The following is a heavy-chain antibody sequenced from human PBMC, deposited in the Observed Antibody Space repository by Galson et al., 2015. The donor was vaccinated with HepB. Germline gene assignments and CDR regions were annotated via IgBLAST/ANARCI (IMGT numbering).Heavy chain of an antibody. CDR3: ARDPTFHYDFWSGPKGGYFDY. CDR2: ISSSSSYI. V-gene: IGHV3-21*01. Sequence: SLRLSCAASGFTFSSYSMNWVRQAPGKGLEWVSSISSSSSYIYYADSVKGRFTISRDNAKNSLYLQMNSLRAEDTAVYYCARDPTFHYDFWSGPKGGYFDYWGQGTLVTVSS. J-gene: IGHJ4*02. CDR1: GFTFSSYS. D-gene: IGHD3-3*01.